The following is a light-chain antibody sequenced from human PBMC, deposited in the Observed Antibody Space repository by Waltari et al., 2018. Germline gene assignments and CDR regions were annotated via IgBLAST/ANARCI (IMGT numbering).Light chain of an antibody. V-gene: IGKV2D-29*01. CDR2: EVS. Sequence: IVMSQTPLPLSLPPGQPASISFTCSHSLLHSDGDTYLYWYLQKSGQPQQLLIYEVSKRISGLPDRFSGSGSGRDLTLKISPVDAGDVNVYYCMQSIQLFTFGQRTKLEIK. CDR1: HSLLHSDGDTY. J-gene: IGKJ2*01. CDR3: MQSIQLFT.